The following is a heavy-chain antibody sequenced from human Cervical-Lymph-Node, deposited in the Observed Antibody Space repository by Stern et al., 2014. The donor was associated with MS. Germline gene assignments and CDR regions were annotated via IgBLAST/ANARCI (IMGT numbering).Heavy chain of an antibody. CDR3: ARERFDSGWHDVLDI. D-gene: IGHD6-19*01. J-gene: IGHJ3*02. V-gene: IGHV4-61*01. CDR1: GVSVSSERYY. CDR2: VYYIGST. Sequence: VQLVESGPGLVKPSETLSLTCTVSGVSVSSERYYWSWIRQPPGKGLEWIGYVYYIGSTNYNPSLKSRVIISVDRSKNQFSLKLSSVTAADTAMYYCARERFDSGWHDVLDIWGQGTMVTVSS.